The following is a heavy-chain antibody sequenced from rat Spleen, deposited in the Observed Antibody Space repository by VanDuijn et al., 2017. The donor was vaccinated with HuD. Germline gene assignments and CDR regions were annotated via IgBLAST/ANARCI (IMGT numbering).Heavy chain of an antibody. Sequence: EVQLVESGGGLVQPGRSMKLSCAASGFTFSNYYMAWVRQAPTKGLEWVAAISDGGGNTYFLDYVKGRFTISRDNAKRTLYLQMDSLRSEDTATYYCARPDYSRFDYWGQGVMVTVSS. CDR1: GFTFSNYY. V-gene: IGHV5-25*01. CDR3: ARPDYSRFDY. CDR2: ISDGGGNT. D-gene: IGHD1-2*01. J-gene: IGHJ2*01.